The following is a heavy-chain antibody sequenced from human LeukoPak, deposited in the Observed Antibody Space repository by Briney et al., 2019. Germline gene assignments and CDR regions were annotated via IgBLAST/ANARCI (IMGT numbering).Heavy chain of an antibody. Sequence: QPGGSLRLSCAASGFTFSSYAMTWVRQAPGKGLEWVSLISGSGDNTYYADSVKGRFTISRDNSKNTLRLQMSSLRAEDTAVYYCAKVYDPYCSGGSCYSHYWYFDLWGRGSLVTVSS. V-gene: IGHV3-23*01. CDR1: GFTFSSYA. J-gene: IGHJ2*01. D-gene: IGHD2-15*01. CDR2: ISGSGDNT. CDR3: AKVYDPYCSGGSCYSHYWYFDL.